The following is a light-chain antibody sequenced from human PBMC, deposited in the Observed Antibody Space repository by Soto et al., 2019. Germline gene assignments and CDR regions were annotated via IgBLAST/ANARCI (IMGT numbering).Light chain of an antibody. Sequence: QTVVTQPPSASGTPGQRVTISCSGSSSNIGSNLVYWYQQLSGTAPRLLIYGNDKRPSGVPDRFSGSASGTSASLAIGGLRSEDEADYYCATWDDSLGGVVFGGGTKLTVL. CDR3: ATWDDSLGGVV. CDR2: GND. J-gene: IGLJ2*01. CDR1: SSNIGSNL. V-gene: IGLV1-47*02.